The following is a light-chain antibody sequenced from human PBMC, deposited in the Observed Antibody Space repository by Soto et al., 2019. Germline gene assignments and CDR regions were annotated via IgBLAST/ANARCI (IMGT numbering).Light chain of an antibody. J-gene: IGKJ5*01. CDR3: QQGGNWPVT. CDR2: GAS. Sequence: VLTQSPVTLSLSPGERATLSCRASQDVGTYVAWYQVRGGQAPRLLISGASKRATGIPDRINGGGSGADFILTINSLESGDSAVDFCQQGGNWPVTCGQGTRVEIK. CDR1: QDVGTY. V-gene: IGKV3D-11*01.